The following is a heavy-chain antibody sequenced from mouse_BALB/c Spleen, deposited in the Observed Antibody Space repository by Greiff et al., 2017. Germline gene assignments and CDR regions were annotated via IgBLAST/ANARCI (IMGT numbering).Heavy chain of an antibody. CDR1: GFSLTSYG. D-gene: IGHD2-1*01. CDR2: IWAGGST. CDR3: ARDRRGGNSFAY. Sequence: QVQLQQSGPGLVAPSQSLSITCTVSGFSLTSYGVHWVRQPPGKGLEWLGVIWAGGSTNYNSALMSRLSISKDNSKSQVFLKMNSLQTDDTAMYYCARDRRGGNSFAYWGQGTLVTVSA. J-gene: IGHJ3*01. V-gene: IGHV2-9*02.